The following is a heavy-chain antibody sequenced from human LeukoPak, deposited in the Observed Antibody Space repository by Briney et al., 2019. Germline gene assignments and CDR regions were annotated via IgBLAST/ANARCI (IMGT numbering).Heavy chain of an antibody. D-gene: IGHD3-22*01. J-gene: IGHJ4*02. CDR1: GGSISSYY. CDR3: ARAKGPDQVVTFDY. Sequence: SETLSLTCTVSGGSISSYYWSWIRQPPGKGLEWIGYIYYSGSTNYNPSLKSRVTISVDTSKNQFSLKLSSVTAADTAVYYCARAKGPDQVVTFDYWGQGTLVTVSS. V-gene: IGHV4-59*01. CDR2: IYYSGST.